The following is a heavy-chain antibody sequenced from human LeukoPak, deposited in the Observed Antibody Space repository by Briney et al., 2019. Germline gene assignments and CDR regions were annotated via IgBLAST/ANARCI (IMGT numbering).Heavy chain of an antibody. J-gene: IGHJ4*02. Sequence: SGGSLRLSCAASGFTFSSYAMHWVHQAPGKGLEYVSAIISNGGSTYYANSVKGRFTISRDNSKNTLYFQMNSLRAEDRAVYYCARDDYDSPLGYWGQGTLVTVSS. CDR3: ARDDYDSPLGY. D-gene: IGHD4-17*01. V-gene: IGHV3-64*01. CDR1: GFTFSSYA. CDR2: IISNGGST.